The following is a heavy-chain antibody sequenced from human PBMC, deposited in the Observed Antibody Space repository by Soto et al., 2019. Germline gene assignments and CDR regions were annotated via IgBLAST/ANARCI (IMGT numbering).Heavy chain of an antibody. V-gene: IGHV1-69*06. D-gene: IGHD3-10*01. CDR2: IIPIFGTA. CDR1: GGTFSSYA. Sequence: QVQLVQSGAEVKKPGSSVKVSCKASGGTFSSYAISWVRQAPGQGLEWMGGIIPIFGTANYAQKFQGRVTITADKSTSTAYMELSSLRSEDTAVYYCARGDYYGAGSYLGGCDYWGQGTLVTVSS. CDR3: ARGDYYGAGSYLGGCDY. J-gene: IGHJ4*02.